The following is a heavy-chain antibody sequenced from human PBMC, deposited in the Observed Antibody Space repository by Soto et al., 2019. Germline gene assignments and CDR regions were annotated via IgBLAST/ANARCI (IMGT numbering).Heavy chain of an antibody. CDR2: IYYSGNT. V-gene: IGHV4-31*03. J-gene: IGHJ4*02. CDR1: GGSISSGGYY. CDR3: ARAGPDSSGYYKLIDY. D-gene: IGHD3-22*01. Sequence: SETLSLTCTVSGGSISSGGYYWSWIRQHPGKGLEWIGYIYYSGNTYYNPSLKSRVTISVDTSKNQFSLKLSSVTAADTAVYYCARAGPDSSGYYKLIDYWGQGTLVTVSS.